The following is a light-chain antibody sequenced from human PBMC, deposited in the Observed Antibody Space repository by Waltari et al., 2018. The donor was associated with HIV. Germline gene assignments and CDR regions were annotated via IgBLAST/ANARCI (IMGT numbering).Light chain of an antibody. CDR3: QQYYRSPRT. CDR1: QGISNS. CDR2: AAS. V-gene: IGKV1-NL1*01. J-gene: IGKJ1*01. Sequence: DIQMTQSPSSLSASVGDRLTITCRASQGISNSLAWYQQKLGKAPKLLLYAASRLESGVPSRFSGSGSGTDYSLTISSLQPEDFATYFCQQYYRSPRTFGQGTKVEIK.